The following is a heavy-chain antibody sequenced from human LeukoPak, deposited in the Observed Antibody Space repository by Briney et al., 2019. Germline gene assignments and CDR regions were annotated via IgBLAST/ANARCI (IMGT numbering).Heavy chain of an antibody. CDR3: ARDYIVVVPAAIRRYYFDY. D-gene: IGHD2-2*02. J-gene: IGHJ4*02. V-gene: IGHV4-34*01. CDR2: INHSGST. Sequence: SETLSLTCAVYGGSFSGYYWSWIRQPPGKGLEWIGEINHSGSTNYNPSLKSRVTISVDTSKNQFSLKLSSVTAADTAVYYCARDYIVVVPAAIRRYYFDYWGQGTLVTVSS. CDR1: GGSFSGYY.